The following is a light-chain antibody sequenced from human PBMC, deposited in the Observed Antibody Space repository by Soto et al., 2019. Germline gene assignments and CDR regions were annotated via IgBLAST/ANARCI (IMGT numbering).Light chain of an antibody. CDR1: SSNIGSNY. CDR3: AAWDDSLSGVV. CDR2: SNN. V-gene: IGLV1-47*02. Sequence: QSVLTQPPSASGTPGQRVTISCSGSSSNIGSNYVYWYQQLPGTAPKLLIYSNNQRPSGVPDRFSGSKSGSSASLAISGLRSEDEADYYCAAWDDSLSGVVFGGGIKVTVL. J-gene: IGLJ2*01.